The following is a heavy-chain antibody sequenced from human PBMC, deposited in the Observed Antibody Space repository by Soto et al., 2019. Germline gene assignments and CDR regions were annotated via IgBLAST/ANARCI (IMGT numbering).Heavy chain of an antibody. CDR3: ARGAVAGNDY. V-gene: IGHV4-59*01. CDR1: GGSISSYY. CDR2: IYYSGST. J-gene: IGHJ4*02. D-gene: IGHD6-19*01. Sequence: PSETLSLTCTVSGGSISSYYWSWIRQPPGKGLERIGYIYYSGSTNYNPSIKSRDTISVDTSKNQFSLKLSSVTAADTAVYYCARGAVAGNDYCGQGTLVTVSS.